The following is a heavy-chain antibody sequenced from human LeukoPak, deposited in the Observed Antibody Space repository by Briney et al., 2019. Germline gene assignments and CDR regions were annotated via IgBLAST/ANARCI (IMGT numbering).Heavy chain of an antibody. CDR2: ISGSDGDT. CDR1: GFTFSSYA. D-gene: IGHD3-22*01. Sequence: GGSLRLSCAASGFTFSSYAMHWVRQAPGKGLEWVSTISGSDGDTYYADSVKGRFTISRDNSKNTLYLQMNSLRAEDTAVYYCAKEAYDSSGYYYGYFQHWGQGTLVTVSS. V-gene: IGHV3-23*01. CDR3: AKEAYDSSGYYYGYFQH. J-gene: IGHJ1*01.